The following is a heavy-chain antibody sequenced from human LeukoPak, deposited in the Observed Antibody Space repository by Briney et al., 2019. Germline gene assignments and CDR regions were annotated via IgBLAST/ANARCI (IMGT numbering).Heavy chain of an antibody. CDR3: ARTLSEFSYDSSGYSFDY. CDR1: GASVSSASY. V-gene: IGHV4-61*01. J-gene: IGHJ4*02. CDR2: IYNGVNT. D-gene: IGHD3-22*01. Sequence: SETLSLTCTVSGASVSSASYWTWIRQPPGKGVEWIAHIYNGVNTNYNPSLKSRVTISVDTSKNQFSLKLSSVTAADTAVYYCARTLSEFSYDSSGYSFDYWGQGTLVTVSS.